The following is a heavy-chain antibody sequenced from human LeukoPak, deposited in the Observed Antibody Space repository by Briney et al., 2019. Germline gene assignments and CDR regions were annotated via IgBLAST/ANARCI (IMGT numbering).Heavy chain of an antibody. J-gene: IGHJ4*02. CDR2: TYSGGST. V-gene: IGHV3-66*01. D-gene: IGHD6-13*01. CDR3: ARAPYSSSWYFDY. CDR1: GFTVSTNY. Sequence: GGSLRLSCAASGFTVSTNYMSWVRQAPGKGLEWVSVTYSGGSTYYADSVEGRFTISRDNSKNTLYLQMNSLRAEDTAVYYCARAPYSSSWYFDYWGQGTLVTVSS.